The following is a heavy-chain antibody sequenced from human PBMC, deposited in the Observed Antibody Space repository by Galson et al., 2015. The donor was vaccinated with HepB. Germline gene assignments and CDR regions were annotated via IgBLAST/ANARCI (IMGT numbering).Heavy chain of an antibody. Sequence: SVKVSCKASGYTFNSYAMHWVRQAPGQRLEWMGWINAGNGNTKYSQKFQGRVTITRDTSASTAYMELSSLRSEDTAVYYCARGIDFWSGYPRLGMDVWGQGTTVTVSS. CDR2: INAGNGNT. D-gene: IGHD3-3*01. V-gene: IGHV1-3*01. CDR1: GYTFNSYA. CDR3: ARGIDFWSGYPRLGMDV. J-gene: IGHJ6*02.